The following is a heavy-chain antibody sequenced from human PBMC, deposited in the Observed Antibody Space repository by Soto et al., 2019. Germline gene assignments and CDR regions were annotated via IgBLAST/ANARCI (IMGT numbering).Heavy chain of an antibody. CDR2: ISWNSGSI. D-gene: IGHD3-22*01. CDR3: AKDINYDSSGYPDAFDI. V-gene: IGHV3-9*01. J-gene: IGHJ3*02. CDR1: GFTFDDYA. Sequence: EVQLVESGGGLVQPGRSLRLSCAASGFTFDDYAMHWVRQAPGKGLEWVSGISWNSGSIGYADSVKGRFTISRDNAKNSLYLQMNSLRAEDTALYYCAKDINYDSSGYPDAFDIWGQGTMVTVSS.